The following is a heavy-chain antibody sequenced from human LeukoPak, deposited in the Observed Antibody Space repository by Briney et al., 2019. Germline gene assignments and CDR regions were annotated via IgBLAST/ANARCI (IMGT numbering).Heavy chain of an antibody. CDR3: AKDEGPYYDSSGYYPWADY. D-gene: IGHD3-22*01. Sequence: GGSLRLSCAASGFTFSSYAMSWVRQAPGKGLEWVSAISGSGGSTYYADSVKGRFTISRDNSKNTLYLQMNSLRAEDTAVYYCAKDEGPYYDSSGYYPWADYWGQGTLVTVPS. CDR2: ISGSGGST. J-gene: IGHJ4*02. CDR1: GFTFSSYA. V-gene: IGHV3-23*01.